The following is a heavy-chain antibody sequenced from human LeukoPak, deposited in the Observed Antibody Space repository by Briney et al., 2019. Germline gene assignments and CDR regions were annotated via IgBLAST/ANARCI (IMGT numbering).Heavy chain of an antibody. CDR3: ARDILDGDNLGGFDY. CDR1: GGSISSGGYY. D-gene: IGHD4-17*01. CDR2: IYTSGST. V-gene: IGHV4-61*02. Sequence: SETLSLTCAVSGGSISSGGYYWSWIRQPAGKGLEWIGRIYTSGSTNYNPSLKSRVTMSVDTSKNQFSLKLSSVTAADTAVYYCARDILDGDNLGGFDYWGQGTLVTVSS. J-gene: IGHJ4*02.